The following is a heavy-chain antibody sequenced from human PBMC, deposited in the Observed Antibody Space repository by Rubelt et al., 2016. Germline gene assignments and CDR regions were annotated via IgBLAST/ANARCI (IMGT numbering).Heavy chain of an antibody. Sequence: QVQLVQSGAEVKKPGASVKVSCKASGYTFTGYYMHWVRQAPGQGLEWMGWINPNSGGTNYAQKFQGRVTMTRDTSISTAYMELSRLRSDDTAVYYCARDAGILRFRTGFDHWGQGTLVTVSS. CDR1: GYTFTGYY. D-gene: IGHD3-3*01. J-gene: IGHJ5*02. CDR3: ARDAGILRFRTGFDH. V-gene: IGHV1-2*02. CDR2: INPNSGGT.